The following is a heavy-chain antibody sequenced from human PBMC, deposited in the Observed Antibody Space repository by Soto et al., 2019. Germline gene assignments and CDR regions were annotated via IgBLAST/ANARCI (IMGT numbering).Heavy chain of an antibody. Sequence: PGGSLRLSCAASGFTFSSYEMNWVRQAPGKGLEWVSYISSSGSTIYYADSVKGRFTISRDNAKNSLYLQMNSLRAEDTAVYYCARGTNPVWELWSLDPWGQGTLVTVSS. D-gene: IGHD1-26*01. J-gene: IGHJ5*02. CDR3: ARGTNPVWELWSLDP. CDR1: GFTFSSYE. CDR2: ISSSGSTI. V-gene: IGHV3-48*03.